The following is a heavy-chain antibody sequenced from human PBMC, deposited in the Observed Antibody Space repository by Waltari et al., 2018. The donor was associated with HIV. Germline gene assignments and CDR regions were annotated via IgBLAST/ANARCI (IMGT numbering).Heavy chain of an antibody. Sequence: QVQLQQWGAGLLKPSETLSLTCTVYGGSFSGYYWTWIRQPPGKGLEWIGEVNHSGTTNYNPSLKSRVTISVDTSKNQFSLKLSSVTAADTAVYYCARGEGWLTPFDSWAQGTLVTVSS. J-gene: IGHJ4*02. CDR3: ARGEGWLTPFDS. CDR1: GGSFSGYY. V-gene: IGHV4-34*01. D-gene: IGHD3-22*01. CDR2: VNHSGTT.